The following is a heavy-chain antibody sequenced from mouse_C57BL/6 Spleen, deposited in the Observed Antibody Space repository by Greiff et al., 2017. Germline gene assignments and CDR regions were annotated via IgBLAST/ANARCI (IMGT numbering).Heavy chain of an antibody. V-gene: IGHV1-15*01. J-gene: IGHJ2*01. CDR2: IDPETGGT. CDR1: GYTFTDYE. Sequence: VQLQQSGAELVRPGASVTLSCKASGYTFTDYEMHWVKQTPVHGLEWIGAIDPETGGTAYNQNFKGKAILTADKSSSTASMELRSLTSEGSTVDYCTREGFGTVVEGDYWGQGTTLTVSS. CDR3: TREGFGTVVEGDY. D-gene: IGHD1-1*01.